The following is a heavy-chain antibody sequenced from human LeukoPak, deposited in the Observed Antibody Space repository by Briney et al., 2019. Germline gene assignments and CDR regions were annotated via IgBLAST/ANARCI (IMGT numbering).Heavy chain of an antibody. D-gene: IGHD6-19*01. V-gene: IGHV1-2*02. CDR1: GYTFTGYY. CDR3: ARGPRGIAVAAVDY. CDR2: INPNSGGT. Sequence: ASVKVSCKASGYTFTGYYMHWVRQAPGQGLEWIGWINPNSGGTNYAQKFQGRVTMNRDTSISTAYMELSRLRSDDTAVYYCARGPRGIAVAAVDYWGQGTLVTVSS. J-gene: IGHJ4*02.